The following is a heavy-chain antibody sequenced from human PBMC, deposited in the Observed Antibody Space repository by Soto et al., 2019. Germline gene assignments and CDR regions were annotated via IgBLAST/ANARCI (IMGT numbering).Heavy chain of an antibody. CDR3: ARATSEGGIAVALDY. D-gene: IGHD6-19*01. J-gene: IGHJ4*02. Sequence: SVKVSCKAPGDTFTSYYLNWVRQAPGQGLEWMGGIIPIFGTANYAQKFQGRVTITADKSTSTAYMELSSLRSEDTAVYYCARATSEGGIAVALDYWGQGTLVTVSS. CDR1: GDTFTSYY. V-gene: IGHV1-69*06. CDR2: IIPIFGTA.